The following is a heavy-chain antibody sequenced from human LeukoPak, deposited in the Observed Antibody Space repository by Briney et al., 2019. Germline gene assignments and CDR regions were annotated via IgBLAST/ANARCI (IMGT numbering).Heavy chain of an antibody. Sequence: GASVKVSCKASGYTFTDYYMHWVRQAPGQGLEWMAWINPNTGGPNYARKFQGRVTMTRDTSISSVYMELSGLTSDDTAVHYCATNRVTRPIDYWGQGTLVTVSS. CDR2: INPNTGGP. D-gene: IGHD2-21*02. J-gene: IGHJ4*02. CDR1: GYTFTDYY. CDR3: ATNRVTRPIDY. V-gene: IGHV1-2*02.